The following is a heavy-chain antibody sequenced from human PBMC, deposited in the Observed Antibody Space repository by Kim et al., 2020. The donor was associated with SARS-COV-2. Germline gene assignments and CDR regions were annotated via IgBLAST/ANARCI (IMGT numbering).Heavy chain of an antibody. Sequence: GGSLRLSCAGSGFTVSSNYMTWVRQAPGEGLEWVSVIYSGGSTYYADSVKGRFTISRDNSKNTLYLQMNSLRAEDTAMYYCATGDRRWVQFDFWGQGTLVTVSS. J-gene: IGHJ4*02. CDR2: IYSGGST. V-gene: IGHV3-66*01. CDR3: ATGDRRWVQFDF. D-gene: IGHD4-17*01. CDR1: GFTVSSNY.